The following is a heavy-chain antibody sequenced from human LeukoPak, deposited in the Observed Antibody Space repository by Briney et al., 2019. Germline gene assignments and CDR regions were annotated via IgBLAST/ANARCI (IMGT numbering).Heavy chain of an antibody. D-gene: IGHD5-18*01. Sequence: SETLSLTCTVSGGSVSSGSYYGSWIRQPPGKGLEWIGYIYYSGSTNYNPSLKSRVTISVDTSKNQFSLKLSSVTAADTAVYHCAREAMYSYGNNFDYWGQGTLVTVSS. V-gene: IGHV4-61*01. CDR3: AREAMYSYGNNFDY. CDR2: IYYSGST. J-gene: IGHJ4*02. CDR1: GGSVSSGSYY.